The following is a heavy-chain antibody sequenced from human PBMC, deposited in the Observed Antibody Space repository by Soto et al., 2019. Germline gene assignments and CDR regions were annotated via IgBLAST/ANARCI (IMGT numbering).Heavy chain of an antibody. D-gene: IGHD2-15*01. V-gene: IGHV1-3*01. CDR2: INPDNGNT. CDR1: GYTFTRYT. CDR3: ARGIATGQLDP. J-gene: IGHJ5*02. Sequence: ASVKVSCKASGYTFTRYTMNWVRQAPGQRLEWMGWINPDNGNTKSSQKFQDRVIITRDTSASTAYMDLSSMRSEDTAVYYCARGIATGQLDPWGQGTLVTVSS.